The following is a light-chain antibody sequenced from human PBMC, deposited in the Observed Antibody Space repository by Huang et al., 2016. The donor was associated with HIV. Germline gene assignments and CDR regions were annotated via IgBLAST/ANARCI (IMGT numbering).Light chain of an antibody. CDR3: QQYDRLPIT. J-gene: IGKJ5*01. CDR1: QDINNF. V-gene: IGKV1-33*01. Sequence: DIRMTQSPSSLSPSVGDRVTITCQAIQDINNFLVWYQHKPGKAPYLLIYDASKLETGVPSRFSGSGSGTHFALTISSLQPEDVATYYCQQYDRLPITFGQGTRLEI. CDR2: DAS.